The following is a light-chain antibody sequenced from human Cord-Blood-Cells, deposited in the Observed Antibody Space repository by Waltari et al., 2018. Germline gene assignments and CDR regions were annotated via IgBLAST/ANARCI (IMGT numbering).Light chain of an antibody. CDR3: QQFNSYPRT. CDR2: DAS. V-gene: IGKV1-13*02. Sequence: AIQLTNSQSPLSALGADGATITCRSSQGISSALAWYQQKPGKAPKLLIYDASSLESGVPSRFSGSGSGTDFTLTISSLQPEDFAAYYCQQFNSYPRTFGGGTKVEIK. J-gene: IGKJ4*01. CDR1: QGISSA.